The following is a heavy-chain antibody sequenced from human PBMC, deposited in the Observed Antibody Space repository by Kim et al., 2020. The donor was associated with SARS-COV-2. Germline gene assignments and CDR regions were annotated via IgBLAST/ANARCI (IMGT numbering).Heavy chain of an antibody. D-gene: IGHD5-12*01. CDR3: ARANVEMATPYPFDY. CDR1: GGSISSYY. Sequence: SETLSLTCTVSGGSISSYYWSWIRQPPGKGLEWIGYIYYSGSTNYNPSLKSRVTISVDTSKNQFSLKLSSVTAADTAVYYCARANVEMATPYPFDYWGQGTLVTVSS. CDR2: IYYSGST. V-gene: IGHV4-59*01. J-gene: IGHJ4*02.